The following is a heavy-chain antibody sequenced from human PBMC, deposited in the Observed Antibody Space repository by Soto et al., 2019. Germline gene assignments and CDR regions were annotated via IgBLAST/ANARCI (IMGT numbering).Heavy chain of an antibody. Sequence: TSETLSLTCAVSGGSIKTYYWSWIRQPPGKGLEWIGYIYYSGSTDYNPSLQSRVTISVDTSKNQFSLKLSSVTAADTAVYYCAREIEYSGYFDYWGQGTLVTVSS. CDR2: IYYSGST. D-gene: IGHD5-12*01. J-gene: IGHJ4*02. V-gene: IGHV4-59*01. CDR1: GGSIKTYY. CDR3: AREIEYSGYFDY.